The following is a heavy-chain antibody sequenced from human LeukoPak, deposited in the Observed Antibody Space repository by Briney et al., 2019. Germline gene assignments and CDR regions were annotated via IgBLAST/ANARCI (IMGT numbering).Heavy chain of an antibody. CDR3: ARDSLWFGSGMDV. CDR2: IYYSGST. D-gene: IGHD3-10*01. V-gene: IGHV4-59*01. CDR1: GGSISSYY. Sequence: SETLSLTCTVSGGSISSYYWSWIRQPPGKGLEWIGYIYYSGSTNYNPSLKSRVTISVDTSKNQFSLKLSPVTAADTAVYYCARDSLWFGSGMDVWGKGTTVTVSS. J-gene: IGHJ6*04.